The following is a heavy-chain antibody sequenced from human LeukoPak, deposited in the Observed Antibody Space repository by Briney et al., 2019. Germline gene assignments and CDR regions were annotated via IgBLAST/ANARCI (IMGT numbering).Heavy chain of an antibody. CDR1: GFTFSNAW. D-gene: IGHD6-19*01. CDR3: AKVRGTYSSGYFFDY. CDR2: ISWNSGYI. J-gene: IGHJ4*02. V-gene: IGHV3-9*01. Sequence: PGGSLRLSCAASGFTFSNAWMSWVRQAPGKGLEWLSIISWNSGYIGYADSVKGRFTISRDNAKKSLDLQMSSLRAEDTAFYYCAKVRGTYSSGYFFDYWGQGTLVTVSS.